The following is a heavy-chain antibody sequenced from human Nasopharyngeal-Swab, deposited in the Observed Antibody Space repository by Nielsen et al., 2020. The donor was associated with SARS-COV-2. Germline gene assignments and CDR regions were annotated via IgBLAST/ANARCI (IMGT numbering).Heavy chain of an antibody. Sequence: PGEGLEWVAVISYDGSNKYYADSVKGRFTISRDNSKNTLYLQMNSLRAEDTAVYYCARDPNYYDSSGYLDYWGQGTLVTVSS. CDR2: ISYDGSNK. D-gene: IGHD3-22*01. CDR3: ARDPNYYDSSGYLDY. V-gene: IGHV3-33*05. J-gene: IGHJ4*02.